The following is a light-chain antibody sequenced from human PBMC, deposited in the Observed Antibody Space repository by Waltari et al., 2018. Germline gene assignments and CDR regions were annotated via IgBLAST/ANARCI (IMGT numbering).Light chain of an antibody. CDR1: QTIGTY. CDR3: QQRYNWPPLT. Sequence: VVLTQSPVTLSLSPGETATLSCRASQTIGTYLAWYQHKLGQSPLLLIYDASTMATGPPAKFSGSGSGTDFNLTSSGLEEEDSAIYYCQQRYNWPPLTFGGGTKVQTK. CDR2: DAS. J-gene: IGKJ4*01. V-gene: IGKV3-11*01.